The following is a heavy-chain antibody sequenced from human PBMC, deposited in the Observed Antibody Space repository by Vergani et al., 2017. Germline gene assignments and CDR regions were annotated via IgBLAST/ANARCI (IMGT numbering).Heavy chain of an antibody. Sequence: QVQLQESGPGLVKPSETLSLTCTVSNDSVSNTFYYWGWIRQTPGKGLEWIGSIYYSGSTYYNPSLESRVTMSVDTSKSQFSLKLSSVTAADTAVYYCARAVVVVAAAGKYFDYWGQGTLVTVSS. J-gene: IGHJ4*02. V-gene: IGHV4-39*01. CDR2: IYYSGST. CDR3: ARAVVVVAAAGKYFDY. CDR1: NDSVSNTFYY. D-gene: IGHD2-15*01.